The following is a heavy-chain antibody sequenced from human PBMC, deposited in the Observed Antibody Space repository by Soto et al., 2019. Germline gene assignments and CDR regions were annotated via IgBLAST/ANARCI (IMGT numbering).Heavy chain of an antibody. D-gene: IGHD2-15*01. CDR2: IIPIFGTA. J-gene: IGHJ3*02. V-gene: IGHV1-69*19. CDR1: GGTFSSYA. Sequence: QVQLVQSGAEVKKPGSSVKVSCKASGGTFSSYAISWVRQAPGQGLEWMGGIIPIFGTANYAKKFKGRVKITASESTRTTYMELRSLRAEDTALYYCARGYCSGGSCYKIIDAFDIWGQGTMVTVSS. CDR3: ARGYCSGGSCYKIIDAFDI.